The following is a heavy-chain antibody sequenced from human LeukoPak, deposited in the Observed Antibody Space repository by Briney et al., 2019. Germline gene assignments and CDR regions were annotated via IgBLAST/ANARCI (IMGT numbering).Heavy chain of an antibody. CDR1: GYTFTGYY. CDR3: ARAHDYINYYYYMDV. J-gene: IGHJ6*03. V-gene: IGHV1-2*02. Sequence: ASVKVSCKASGYTFTGYYMHWVRQAPGQGLEWMGWINPNSGGTNYAQKFQGRVTMTRDTSISTAYMELSRLRSDDTAVYYCARAHDYINYYYYMDVWGKGTTVTVSS. CDR2: INPNSGGT. D-gene: IGHD4/OR15-4a*01.